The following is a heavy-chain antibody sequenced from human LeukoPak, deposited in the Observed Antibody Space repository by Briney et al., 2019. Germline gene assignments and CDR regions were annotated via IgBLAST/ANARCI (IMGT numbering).Heavy chain of an antibody. D-gene: IGHD3-22*01. CDR2: INPNSGDT. Sequence: ASVKVSCKASGYTFTGYYLHWVRQAPGQGLEWMGWINPNSGDTNYAPKFQGRVTMTRDTSISTAYMELSRLTSDDTAVYYCASYYYDSSGHYQEVYSGQGTLVTVSS. V-gene: IGHV1-2*02. CDR1: GYTFTGYY. J-gene: IGHJ4*02. CDR3: ASYYYDSSGHYQEVY.